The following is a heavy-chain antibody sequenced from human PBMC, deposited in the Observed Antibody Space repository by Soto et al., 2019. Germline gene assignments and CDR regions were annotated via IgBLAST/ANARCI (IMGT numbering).Heavy chain of an antibody. D-gene: IGHD3-22*01. CDR3: ARQAYDTSGYRYFDF. CDR2: IYPDDSDT. CDR1: GFSFTSHW. J-gene: IGHJ4*02. Sequence: PGESLKISCQTSGFSFTSHWIGWVRQMPGKGLEWMGIIYPDDSDTRYSPSFQGQVTISADKSIGTAYLQWSSLKASDTAVYFCARQAYDTSGYRYFDFGGQGTLVTVSS. V-gene: IGHV5-51*01.